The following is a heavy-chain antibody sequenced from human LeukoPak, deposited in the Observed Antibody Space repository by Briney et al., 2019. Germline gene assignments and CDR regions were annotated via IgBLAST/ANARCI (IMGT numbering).Heavy chain of an antibody. D-gene: IGHD1-14*01. CDR2: INPNSGGT. V-gene: IGHV1-2*02. CDR1: GYTFTGYY. Sequence: ASVKVSCRASGYTFTGYYMHWVRQAPGQGLGWMGWINPNSGGTNYAQNFQDRVTMTRDTSISTAYMELSRLTSDDTAVYYCARVRNWGFVYDGFDIWGQGTMVTVSS. CDR3: ARVRNWGFVYDGFDI. J-gene: IGHJ3*02.